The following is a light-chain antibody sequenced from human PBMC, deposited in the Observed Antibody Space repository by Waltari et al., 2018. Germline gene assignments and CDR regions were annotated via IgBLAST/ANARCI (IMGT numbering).Light chain of an antibody. CDR3: GTWDNSLTARF. CDR1: SSNIADYN. V-gene: IGLV1-51*01. Sequence: QSVLTQPPSVSGDPGQRVTISCTGSSSNIADYNVYWYQQFPGTVPTLLIYDSNRRPSGVSHRFARSKSDHSASLTITGLQPGDEADYYCGTWDNSLTARFFGGGTRLTVL. CDR2: DSN. J-gene: IGLJ7*01.